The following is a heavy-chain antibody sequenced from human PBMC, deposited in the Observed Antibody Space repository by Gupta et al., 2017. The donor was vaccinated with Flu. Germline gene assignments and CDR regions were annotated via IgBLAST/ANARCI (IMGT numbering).Heavy chain of an antibody. V-gene: IGHV3-21*02. Sequence: EVQLVESGGGLVKPGESLRLSCAASGFTFRSYSMNWVRQTPGKGLEWVASITGSGTYIYYADPVKGRFTISRDNAENSLYLQMDSLRDDDTAVYYCTKGWLPGSHDSDSWGQGTLVTVSP. J-gene: IGHJ4*02. D-gene: IGHD5-24*01. CDR2: ITGSGTYI. CDR3: TKGWLPGSHDSDS. CDR1: GFTFRSYS.